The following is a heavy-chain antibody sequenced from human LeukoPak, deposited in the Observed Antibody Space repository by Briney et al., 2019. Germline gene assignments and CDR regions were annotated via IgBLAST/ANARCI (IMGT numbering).Heavy chain of an antibody. CDR2: INHSGST. Sequence: PSETLSLTCAVYGGSFSGYYWSWIRQPPGKGLEWIGEINHSGSTNYNPSLKSRVTISVDTSKNQFSLKLSSVTAADTAVYYCARESAYGDYPRGLNWFDPWGQGTLVTVSS. CDR1: GGSFSGYY. D-gene: IGHD4-17*01. CDR3: ARESAYGDYPRGLNWFDP. J-gene: IGHJ5*02. V-gene: IGHV4-34*01.